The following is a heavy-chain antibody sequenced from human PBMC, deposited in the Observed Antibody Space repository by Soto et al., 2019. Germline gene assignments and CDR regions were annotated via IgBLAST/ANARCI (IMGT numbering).Heavy chain of an antibody. J-gene: IGHJ6*02. CDR2: INHSGST. V-gene: IGHV4-34*01. CDR1: GGSFSGYY. D-gene: IGHD2-2*01. CDR3: ARGSSSRAVYYYYYGMDV. Sequence: SETLSLTCAVYGGSFSGYYWSWIRQPPGKGLEWIGEINHSGSTNYNPSLKSRVTISVDTSKNQFSLKLSSVTAADTAVYYCARGSSSRAVYYYYYGMDVWGQGTTVTVS.